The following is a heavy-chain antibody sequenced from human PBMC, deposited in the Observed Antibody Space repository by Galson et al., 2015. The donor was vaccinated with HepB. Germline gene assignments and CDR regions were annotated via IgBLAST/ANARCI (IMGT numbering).Heavy chain of an antibody. J-gene: IGHJ3*02. CDR2: IDPSGGTT. D-gene: IGHD3-10*01. CDR3: AGNYYGSGSYHNAFDI. V-gene: IGHV1-46*01. CDR1: GYTFTSYY. Sequence: SVKVSCKASGYTFTSYYMHWVRQAPGQGLEWMGIIDPSGGTTSHAQRFQGRVTMTRDTSTSTVYMELSSLRSEDTAVYYCAGNYYGSGSYHNAFDIWGQGTMVTVSS.